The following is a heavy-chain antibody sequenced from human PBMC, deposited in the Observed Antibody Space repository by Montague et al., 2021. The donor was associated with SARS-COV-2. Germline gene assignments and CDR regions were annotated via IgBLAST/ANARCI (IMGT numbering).Heavy chain of an antibody. V-gene: IGHV4-39*01. CDR2: IYYSGST. CDR3: ARLGDIWTVYYNWFDP. D-gene: IGHD3-9*01. CDR1: GGSISSSSYY. Sequence: SETLSLTCTVSGGSISSSSYYWGWIRQPPGKGLEWIGSIYYSGSTYYNPSLKSRVTISVDTSKNQFSLKLSSVTAADTAVYYCARLGDIWTVYYNWFDPWGQGTLVTVSS. J-gene: IGHJ5*01.